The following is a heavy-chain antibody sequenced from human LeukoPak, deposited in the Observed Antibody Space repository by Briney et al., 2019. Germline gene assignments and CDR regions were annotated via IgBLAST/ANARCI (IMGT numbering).Heavy chain of an antibody. CDR2: IYYTGRA. V-gene: IGHV4-59*08. Sequence: SETLSLTCTVSGSSISPYHWSWIRQPPGKGLEGIAQIYYTGRADYNPSLKSRVTISVDTSNNHVSLKVSSVTAADTAVYYCARGNPLHYYYYYMDVWGKGTTVTVSS. CDR3: ARGNPLHYYYYYMDV. J-gene: IGHJ6*03. CDR1: GSSISPYH.